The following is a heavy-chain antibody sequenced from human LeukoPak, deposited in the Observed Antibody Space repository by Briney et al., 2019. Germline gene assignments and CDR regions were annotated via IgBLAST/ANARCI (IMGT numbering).Heavy chain of an antibody. CDR3: ASSSILRYFDWLFNGMDV. Sequence: ASVKVSCKASGGTFSSHAISWVRQAPGQGLEWMGGIIPIFGTANYAQKFQGRVTITADKSTSTAYMELSSLRSGDTAVYYCASSSILRYFDWLFNGMDVWGKGTTVTVSS. D-gene: IGHD3-9*01. V-gene: IGHV1-69*06. CDR2: IIPIFGTA. CDR1: GGTFSSHA. J-gene: IGHJ6*04.